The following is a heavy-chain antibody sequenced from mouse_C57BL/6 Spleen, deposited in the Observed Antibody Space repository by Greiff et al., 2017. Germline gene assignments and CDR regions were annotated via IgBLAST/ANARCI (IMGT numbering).Heavy chain of an antibody. V-gene: IGHV14-1*01. J-gene: IGHJ3*01. CDR3: TRGDYYGSSPAY. CDR2: IDPEDGDT. CDR1: GFNIKDYY. Sequence: EVKLQESGAELVRPGASVKLSCTASGFNIKDYYMHWVKQRPEQGLEWIGRIDPEDGDTAYAPKFQGKATMTADTSSNTAYLQLSCLTSEDTAVYYCTRGDYYGSSPAYWGQGTLVTVSA. D-gene: IGHD1-1*01.